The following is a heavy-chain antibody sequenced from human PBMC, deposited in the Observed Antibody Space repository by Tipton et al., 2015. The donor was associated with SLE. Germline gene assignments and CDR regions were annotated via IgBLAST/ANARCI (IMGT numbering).Heavy chain of an antibody. CDR1: GFTFSSYA. D-gene: IGHD3-10*01. CDR2: ISYDGSNK. Sequence: SLRLSCAASGFTFSSYAMHWVRQAPGKGLEWVAVISYDGSNKYYADSVKGRFTISRDNSKNTLYLQMNSLRAEDTAVYYCARERPSGWYFDLWGRGTLVTVSS. CDR3: ARERPSGWYFDL. J-gene: IGHJ2*01. V-gene: IGHV3-30-3*01.